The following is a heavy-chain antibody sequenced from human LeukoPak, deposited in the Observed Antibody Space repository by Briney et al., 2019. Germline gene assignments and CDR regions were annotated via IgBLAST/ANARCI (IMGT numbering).Heavy chain of an antibody. Sequence: GASVKVSCKAPGYTFTSYDINWVRQATGQGLEWMGGMNPNSGNTGYAQKFQGRVTVTRNTSISTAYMELSSLRSEDTAVYYCATLKKRLVTNWFDPWGQGTLVTVSS. D-gene: IGHD6-19*01. V-gene: IGHV1-8*01. CDR2: MNPNSGNT. CDR1: GYTFTSYD. J-gene: IGHJ5*02. CDR3: ATLKKRLVTNWFDP.